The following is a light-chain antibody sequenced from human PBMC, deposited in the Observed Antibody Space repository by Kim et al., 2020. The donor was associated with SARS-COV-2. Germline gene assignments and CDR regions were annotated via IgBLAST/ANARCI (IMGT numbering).Light chain of an antibody. CDR1: QNIYYW. J-gene: IGKJ1*01. CDR3: QQYKSFRT. V-gene: IGKV1-5*03. CDR2: KAS. Sequence: SAAVGDRVTITCRASQNIYYWLAWYQQKPGKAPNLLIYKASTLQSGVPSRFSGSGSGTEFTLTISNLQPDEFAVYYCQQYKSFRTFGQGTKVDIK.